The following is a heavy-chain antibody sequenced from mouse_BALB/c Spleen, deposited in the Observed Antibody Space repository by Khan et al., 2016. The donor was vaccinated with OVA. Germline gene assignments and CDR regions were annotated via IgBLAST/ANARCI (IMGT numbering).Heavy chain of an antibody. Sequence: EVQLQQSGPELMKPGTSVKISCKASGYSFTTYYIHWVMQSHGKSLEWIGYIDPFSGGPTYNQKFKGTATLTVDKSSSTAYIPLSNLTSEDSAVYYGTKHGFVAWFTYWGQGTLVTVSA. D-gene: IGHD2-2*01. CDR3: TKHGFVAWFTY. CDR2: IDPFSGGP. CDR1: GYSFTTYY. J-gene: IGHJ3*01. V-gene: IGHV1S135*01.